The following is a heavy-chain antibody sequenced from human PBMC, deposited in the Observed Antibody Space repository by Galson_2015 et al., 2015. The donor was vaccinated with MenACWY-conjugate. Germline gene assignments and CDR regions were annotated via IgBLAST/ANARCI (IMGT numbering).Heavy chain of an antibody. CDR3: AKDRVYSSSWYYYYGMDV. D-gene: IGHD6-13*01. CDR2: ISGSGGST. V-gene: IGHV3-23*01. Sequence: SLRLSCAASGFTFSSYAMSWVRQAPGKGLEWVSAISGSGGSTYYADSVKGRFTISRDNSKNTLYLQMNSLRAEDTAVYYCAKDRVYSSSWYYYYGMDVWGQGTTVTVSS. J-gene: IGHJ6*02. CDR1: GFTFSSYA.